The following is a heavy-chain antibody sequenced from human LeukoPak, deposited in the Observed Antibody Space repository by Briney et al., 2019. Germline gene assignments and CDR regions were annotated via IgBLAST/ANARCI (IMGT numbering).Heavy chain of an antibody. CDR2: INPDGSAK. D-gene: IGHD5-18*01. CDR1: GFTFSSNW. J-gene: IGHJ4*02. V-gene: IGHV3-7*04. CDR3: ARAVTAMVTFDS. Sequence: GGSLRLSCVASGFTFSSNWMSWVRQSPVKGLEWVANINPDGSAKYYVDSVKGRFTISRDNAKNSLYLQMTSLRAEDTAVYFCARAVTAMVTFDSWGQGTLVTASS.